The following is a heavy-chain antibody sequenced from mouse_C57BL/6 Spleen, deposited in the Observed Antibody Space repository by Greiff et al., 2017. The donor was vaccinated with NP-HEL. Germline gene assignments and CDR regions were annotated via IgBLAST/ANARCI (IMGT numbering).Heavy chain of an antibody. V-gene: IGHV1-69*01. CDR2: IDPSDSYT. CDR3: ARGWNEYFDV. D-gene: IGHD1-1*02. CDR1: GYTFTSYW. Sequence: VQLQQPGAELVMPGASVKLSCKASGYTFTSYWMHWVKQRPGQGLEWIGEIDPSDSYTNYNQKFKGKSTLTVDKSSSTAYMQLSSLTSEDSAVYYCARGWNEYFDVWGTGTTVTVSS. J-gene: IGHJ1*03.